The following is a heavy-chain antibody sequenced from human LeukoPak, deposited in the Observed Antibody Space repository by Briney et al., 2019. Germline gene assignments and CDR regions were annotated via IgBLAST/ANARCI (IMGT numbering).Heavy chain of an antibody. CDR3: ATPMDTSMVTGYY. CDR1: GYGFTSYW. D-gene: IGHD5-18*01. J-gene: IGHJ4*02. Sequence: GESLKISCKGSGYGFTSYWINWVRQMPGKGLEWMGRIDPSDSYTNYSPSFQGHVTISTDKSISTAYLQWSSLKASDTAMYYCATPMDTSMVTGYYGGQGTLVTVSS. CDR2: IDPSDSYT. V-gene: IGHV5-10-1*01.